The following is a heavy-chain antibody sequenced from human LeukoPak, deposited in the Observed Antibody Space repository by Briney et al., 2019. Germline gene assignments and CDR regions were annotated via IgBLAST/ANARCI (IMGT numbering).Heavy chain of an antibody. D-gene: IGHD3-10*01. CDR1: GFTVSSNY. CDR2: IYSGGST. V-gene: IGHV3-66*01. Sequence: PGGSLRLSCAASGFTVSSNYMSWVRQAPGKGLEWVSVIYSGGSTYYADSVKGRFTISRDNSKNTLYLQMNSLRAEDTAVYYCARDRGRSFGESLYWGQGTLVIVSS. CDR3: ARDRGRSFGESLY. J-gene: IGHJ4*02.